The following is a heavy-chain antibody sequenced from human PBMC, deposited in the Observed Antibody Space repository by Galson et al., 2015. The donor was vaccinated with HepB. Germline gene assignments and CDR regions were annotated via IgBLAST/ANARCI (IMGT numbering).Heavy chain of an antibody. CDR2: IWRNGSYQ. D-gene: IGHD3-3*01. CDR1: GFSSSSYG. J-gene: IGHJ6*02. CDR3: ARDLKVVGDLFYYYGLDV. V-gene: IGHV3-33*01. Sequence: SLRLSCAASGFSSSSYGMHWVRLAPGKGLECVAVIWRNGSYQYYADSVKGRFTISRDNSKDTLFLQMNSLRAEDTAVYYCARDLKVVGDLFYYYGLDVWGQGTTVTVS.